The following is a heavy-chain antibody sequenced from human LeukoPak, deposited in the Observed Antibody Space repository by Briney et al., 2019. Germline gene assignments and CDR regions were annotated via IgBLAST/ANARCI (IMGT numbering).Heavy chain of an antibody. J-gene: IGHJ4*02. CDR1: GYTLTELS. CDR3: ATTVGLGSRDGYQRHFDY. D-gene: IGHD5-24*01. CDR2: FDPEDGET. Sequence: ASVKVSCKVSGYTLTELSMHWVRQAPGKGLEWVGGFDPEDGETIYAQKFQGRVTMTEDTSTDTAYMELSSLRSEDTAVYYCATTVGLGSRDGYQRHFDYWGPGTLVTVSS. V-gene: IGHV1-24*01.